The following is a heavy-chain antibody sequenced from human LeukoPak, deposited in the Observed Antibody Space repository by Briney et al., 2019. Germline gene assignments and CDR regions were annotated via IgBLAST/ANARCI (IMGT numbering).Heavy chain of an antibody. CDR2: INTNTGNP. CDR1: GYSFTSYG. V-gene: IGHV7-4-1*02. CDR3: ARDLGYSPGSSDY. J-gene: IGHJ4*02. Sequence: ASVKVSCKASGYSFTSYGMNWVRQAPGQGLEWMGWINTNTGNPTYAQGFTGRYVFPLDTSVNTAYLQISSLKAEDTAVYYCARDLGYSPGSSDYWGQGTLVTVSS. D-gene: IGHD4-11*01.